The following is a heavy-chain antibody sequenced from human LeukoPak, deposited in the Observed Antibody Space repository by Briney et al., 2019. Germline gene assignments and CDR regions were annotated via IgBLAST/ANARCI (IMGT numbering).Heavy chain of an antibody. D-gene: IGHD2-2*03. CDR3: ARDRGYSMINWFDP. V-gene: IGHV4-61*02. CDR1: GGSISSGSYY. J-gene: IGHJ5*02. Sequence: SETLSLTCTVSGGSISSGSYYWSWIRQPAGKGPELIGRIYTSGSTNYNPSLKSRVTISVDTSKNQFSLKMSSVTAADTAVYYCARDRGYSMINWFDPWGQGTLVTVSS. CDR2: IYTSGST.